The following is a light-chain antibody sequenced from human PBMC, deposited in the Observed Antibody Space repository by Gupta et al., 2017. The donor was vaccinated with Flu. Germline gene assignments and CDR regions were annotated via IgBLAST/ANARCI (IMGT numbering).Light chain of an antibody. CDR3: QSYDSSTSDVV. CDR1: RGSIATTY. Sequence: NFMLTQPHSVLESPAKTVRISCTRTRGSIATTYVQWSQQRPGSHPTTVIDEDNRRRSGVPDRFSGSIDSSSNAASLTISGLNTEDEADYYCQSYDSSTSDVVFGGGTRLTVL. V-gene: IGLV6-57*01. J-gene: IGLJ2*01. CDR2: EDN.